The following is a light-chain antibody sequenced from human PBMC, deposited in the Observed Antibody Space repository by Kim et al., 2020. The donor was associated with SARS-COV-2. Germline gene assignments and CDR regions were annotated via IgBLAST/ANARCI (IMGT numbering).Light chain of an antibody. CDR1: KLGDKY. V-gene: IGLV3-1*01. CDR2: QDS. J-gene: IGLJ1*01. Sequence: SNELTQPPSVSVSPGQTASITCSGDKLGDKYACWYQQKPGQSPVLVIYQDSKRPSGIPERFSGSNSGNTATLTISGTQAMDEADYYCQAWDSSTPYVFGTGTKVTVL. CDR3: QAWDSSTPYV.